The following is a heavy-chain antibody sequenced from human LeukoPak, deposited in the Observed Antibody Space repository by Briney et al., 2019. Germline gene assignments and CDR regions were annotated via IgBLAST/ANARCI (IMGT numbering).Heavy chain of an antibody. D-gene: IGHD6-13*01. V-gene: IGHV4-39*01. J-gene: IGHJ4*02. CDR1: GGSFATTTSY. CDR3: ARASRTAAGTGYFDY. Sequence: SETLSLTCTVSGGSFATTTSYWGWIRQPPGKGLEWIGSLSYSGSTDYNPSLKSRVTTSEDTSKKQFSLRLSSVTAADTAVYYCARASRTAAGTGYFDYWGQGTLVTDSS. CDR2: LSYSGST.